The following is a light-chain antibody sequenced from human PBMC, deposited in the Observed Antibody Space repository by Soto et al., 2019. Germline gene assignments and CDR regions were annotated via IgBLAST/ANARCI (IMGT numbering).Light chain of an antibody. Sequence: QAVVTQEPSLTVSPGGTVTLTCASNTGAVTSGHYPNWFQQKPGQAPRSLIYSTSNKQSWTPVRFSGSLLGGKAALTLSGAQLEDEAEYYCLLDYGGARMFGGGTKLTVL. CDR1: TGAVTSGHY. CDR3: LLDYGGARM. J-gene: IGLJ3*02. CDR2: STS. V-gene: IGLV7-43*01.